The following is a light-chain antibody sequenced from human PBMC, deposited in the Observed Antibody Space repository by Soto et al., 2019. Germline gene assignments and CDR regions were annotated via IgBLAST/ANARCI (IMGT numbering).Light chain of an antibody. J-gene: IGLJ1*01. CDR3: SSYTSSSIPYV. V-gene: IGLV2-14*01. CDR1: SSDVGGYNY. Sequence: QSALTQPVSVSGSPGQSITISCTGTSSDVGGYNYVSWYQQHPGKAPKPMIYEVSNRPSGVSNRFSGSKSGNTASLTISGLQAEDEADYYCSSYTSSSIPYVFGTGTKVTVL. CDR2: EVS.